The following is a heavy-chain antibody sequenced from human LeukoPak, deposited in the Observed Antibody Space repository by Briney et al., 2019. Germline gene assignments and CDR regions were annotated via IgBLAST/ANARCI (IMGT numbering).Heavy chain of an antibody. CDR2: ITSGGSTI. CDR3: ARDLSLVTIFGVVIDKYFDY. D-gene: IGHD3-3*01. J-gene: IGHJ4*02. Sequence: GGSLRLSCAASGFTLSDYYMSWIRQAPGKGLEWVSYITSGGSTIYYADSVKGRFTISRDNAKNSLYLQMNSLRAEDTAVYYCARDLSLVTIFGVVIDKYFDYWGQGTLVTVSS. CDR1: GFTLSDYY. V-gene: IGHV3-11*04.